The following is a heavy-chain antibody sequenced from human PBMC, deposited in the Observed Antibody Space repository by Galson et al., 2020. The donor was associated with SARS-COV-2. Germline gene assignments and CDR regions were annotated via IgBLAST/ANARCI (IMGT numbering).Heavy chain of an antibody. Sequence: WVRQAPGKGLEWIEYIYDSANTYYNPSLKSRVSISVDRSKNQFSLNLSSVTAADTAVYYCARGQQTELLTPFDFWGQGTLVTVSS. D-gene: IGHD1-26*01. J-gene: IGHJ4*02. CDR3: ARGQQTELLTPFDF. CDR2: IYDSANT. V-gene: IGHV4-30-2*01.